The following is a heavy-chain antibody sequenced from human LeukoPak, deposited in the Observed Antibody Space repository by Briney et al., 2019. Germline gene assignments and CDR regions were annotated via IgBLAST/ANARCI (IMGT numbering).Heavy chain of an antibody. V-gene: IGHV4-34*01. D-gene: IGHD6-13*01. CDR3: ARGRSIAAAAPNY. Sequence: SETLSLTCAVYGGSFSGFYWSWIRQPPGKGLEWIGEINHSGSTNYNPSLKSRVTISVDTSKNQFSLKLSSVTAADTAAYYCARGRSIAAAAPNYWGQGTLVTVSS. CDR1: GGSFSGFY. J-gene: IGHJ4*02. CDR2: INHSGST.